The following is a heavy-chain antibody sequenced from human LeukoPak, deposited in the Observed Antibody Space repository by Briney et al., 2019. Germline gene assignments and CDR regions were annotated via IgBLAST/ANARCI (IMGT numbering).Heavy chain of an antibody. CDR2: IYYSGST. CDR1: GGSISSYY. J-gene: IGHJ6*03. CDR3: ERYSSSSSYYYYYMDV. D-gene: IGHD6-6*01. V-gene: IGHV4-59*01. Sequence: SETLSLTCTVSGGSISSYYWSWIRQPPGKGLEWIGYIYYSGSTNYNPSLKSRVTISVDTSKNQFSLKLSSLTAADTAVYYCERYSSSSSYYYYYMDVWGKGTTVTVSS.